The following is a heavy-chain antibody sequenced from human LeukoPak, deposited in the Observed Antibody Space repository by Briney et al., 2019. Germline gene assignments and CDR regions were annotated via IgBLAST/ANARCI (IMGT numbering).Heavy chain of an antibody. CDR2: IYTSGST. CDR3: ARGAGGPDY. CDR1: GGSISSGSYY. J-gene: IGHJ4*02. D-gene: IGHD3-16*01. V-gene: IGHV4-61*02. Sequence: PSQTLSLTCTVSGGSISSGSYYWSWIRQPAGKGLEWIGRIYTSGSTNYNPSLESRVTISVDTSKNDFSLRMTSVTAADTAIYYCARGAGGPDYWGQGTLVTVSS.